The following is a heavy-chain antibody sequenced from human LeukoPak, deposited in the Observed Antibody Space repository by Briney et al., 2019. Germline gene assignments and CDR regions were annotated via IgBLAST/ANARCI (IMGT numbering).Heavy chain of an antibody. CDR1: GYAFTSYG. J-gene: IGHJ3*02. V-gene: IGHV1-18*01. CDR2: ISAYNGNT. CDR3: ARGGPSYGSASDAFDI. D-gene: IGHD3-10*01. Sequence: ASVKVSCKASGYAFTSYGISWVRQSPGQGLEWMGWISAYNGNTNYAQKLQGRVTMTTDTSTSTAYMELRSLRSDDTAVYYCARGGPSYGSASDAFDIWGQGTMVTVSS.